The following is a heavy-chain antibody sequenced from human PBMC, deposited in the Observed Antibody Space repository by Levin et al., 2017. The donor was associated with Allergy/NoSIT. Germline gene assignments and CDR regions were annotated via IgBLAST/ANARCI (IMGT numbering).Heavy chain of an antibody. V-gene: IGHV4-59*01. J-gene: IGHJ4*02. D-gene: IGHD5-18*01. CDR1: GGSISSYY. CDR2: IYYSGST. CDR3: ARAKSGYSYYYFDY. Sequence: SQTLSLTCTVSGGSISSYYWSWIRQPPGKGLEWIGYIYYSGSTKYNPYLKSRVTISVDTSKNQFSLTLSSGTAADTAVYYCARAKSGYSYYYFDYWGQGTLVTVSS.